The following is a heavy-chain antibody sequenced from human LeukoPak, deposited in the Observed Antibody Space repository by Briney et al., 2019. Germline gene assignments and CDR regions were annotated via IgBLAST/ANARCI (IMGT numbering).Heavy chain of an antibody. J-gene: IGHJ5*02. CDR1: GFTFSSYW. CDR2: INSDGGST. V-gene: IGHV3-74*01. Sequence: GGSLRLSCAASGFTFSSYWMHWVRQAPGKGLVWVSRINSDGGSTSYADSVKGRFTISRDNAKNTLYLQMNSRRAEDTAVYYCARPYSSSSGKWSDPWGQGTPVTVSS. D-gene: IGHD5-18*01. CDR3: ARPYSSSSGKWSDP.